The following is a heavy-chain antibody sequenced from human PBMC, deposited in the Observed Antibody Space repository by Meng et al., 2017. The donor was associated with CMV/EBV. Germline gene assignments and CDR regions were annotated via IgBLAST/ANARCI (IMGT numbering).Heavy chain of an antibody. CDR2: IGQDGSDK. J-gene: IGHJ4*02. Sequence: GGSLRLSCTVSGITFSDFLMGWFRQAPGKGLAWVANIGQDGSDKNYVDSVKGRFTISRDNAKNSLYLQMNSLRAEDTAVYYCARQLPKSYYYDSSGYSYWGQGTLVTVSS. D-gene: IGHD3-22*01. V-gene: IGHV3-7*01. CDR3: ARQLPKSYYYDSSGYSY. CDR1: GITFSDFL.